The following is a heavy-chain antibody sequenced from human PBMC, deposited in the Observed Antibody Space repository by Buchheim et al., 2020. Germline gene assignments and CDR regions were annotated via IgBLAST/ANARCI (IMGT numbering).Heavy chain of an antibody. CDR3: AKDPLDFWSGYYDY. J-gene: IGHJ4*02. CDR2: ISYDGSNK. CDR1: GFTFSSYG. Sequence: QVQLVESGGGVVQSGRSLRLSCAASGFTFSSYGMHWVRQAPGKGLEWVAVISYDGSNKYYEDSVKGRFTISRDNYKKTVYLQMNSLRAEDTAVYYCAKDPLDFWSGYYDYWGQGTL. D-gene: IGHD3-3*01. V-gene: IGHV3-30*18.